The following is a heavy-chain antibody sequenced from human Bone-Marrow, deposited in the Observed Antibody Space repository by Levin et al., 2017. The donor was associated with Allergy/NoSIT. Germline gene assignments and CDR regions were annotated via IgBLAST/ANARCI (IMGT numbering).Heavy chain of an antibody. CDR3: ARVPALRFLDWFLDY. Sequence: SETLSLTCTVSGDSIISATYYWGWVRQPPGKGLEWIGSVYFSGSTYLSPFLKSRVTMSVDTSRFHFSLNLTSVTAADTAVYYCARVPALRFLDWFLDYWGRGVLVTVSS. V-gene: IGHV4-39*02. D-gene: IGHD3-9*01. J-gene: IGHJ4*02. CDR2: VYFSGST. CDR1: GDSIISATYY.